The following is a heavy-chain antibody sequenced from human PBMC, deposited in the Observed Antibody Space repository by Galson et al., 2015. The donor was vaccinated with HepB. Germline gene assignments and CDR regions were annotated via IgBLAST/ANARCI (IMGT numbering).Heavy chain of an antibody. D-gene: IGHD1-1*01. J-gene: IGHJ6*02. CDR1: GYTFTSYY. V-gene: IGHV1-46*03. CDR3: AREAVPTGTTSTYGMDV. CDR2: INPSGGST. Sequence: SVKVSCKASGYTFTSYYMHWVRQAPGQGLEWMGIINPSGGSTSYAQKFQGRVTMTRDTSTSTVYMELSSLRSEDTAVYYCAREAVPTGTTSTYGMDVWGQGTTVTVSS.